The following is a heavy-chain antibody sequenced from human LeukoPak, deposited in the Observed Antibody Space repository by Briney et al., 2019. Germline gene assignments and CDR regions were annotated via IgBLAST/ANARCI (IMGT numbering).Heavy chain of an antibody. CDR1: GFTFGDYA. J-gene: IGHJ4*02. V-gene: IGHV3-49*03. CDR3: TRDRYSSGWHMDY. Sequence: GGSLRLSCTASGFTFGDYAMSWFRQAPGKGLEWVGFIRSKAYGGTTEYAASVKGRFTISRDDSKSIAYLQMNSLKTEDTAVYYCTRDRYSSGWHMDYWGQGTLVTVSS. D-gene: IGHD6-19*01. CDR2: IRSKAYGGTT.